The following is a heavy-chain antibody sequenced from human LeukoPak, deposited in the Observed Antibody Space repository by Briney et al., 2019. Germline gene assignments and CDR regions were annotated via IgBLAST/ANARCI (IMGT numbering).Heavy chain of an antibody. V-gene: IGHV1-18*01. CDR1: GYTFTSYG. D-gene: IGHD3-22*01. J-gene: IGHJ3*02. CDR2: ISAYNGNT. CDR3: ARDHFYYDSSGNDAFDI. Sequence: ASVSVSCTASGYTFTSYGISWVRQAPGEGVEWMGWISAYNGNTNYAQKLQGRVTMTTDTSTSTGYMELRSLRSDDTAVYYCARDHFYYDSSGNDAFDIWGEGTMVTVSS.